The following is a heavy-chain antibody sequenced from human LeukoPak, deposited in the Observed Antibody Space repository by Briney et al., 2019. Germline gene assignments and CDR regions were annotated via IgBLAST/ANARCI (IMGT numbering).Heavy chain of an antibody. V-gene: IGHV3-23*01. D-gene: IGHD6-13*01. J-gene: IGHJ3*01. CDR3: AKDLRPVIAAADFGDAFDV. Sequence: GGSLRLSCAASGFTFSYYAMSWVRQAPGKGLEWVSAISTGGGSTYYAASVEDRFTISGDNSKNTLYLQMNSLRAEDTAVYYCAKDLRPVIAAADFGDAFDVWGQGTMVAVSS. CDR1: GFTFSYYA. CDR2: ISTGGGST.